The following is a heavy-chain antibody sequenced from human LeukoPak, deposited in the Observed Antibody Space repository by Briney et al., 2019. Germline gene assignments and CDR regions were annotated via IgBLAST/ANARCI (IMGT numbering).Heavy chain of an antibody. Sequence: ASVKVSCKASGYTFTSCYVHWVRLAPGQGLKWMGLINPNDGGTSYAQKFQGRVTMTRDMSTSTVYMEVSSLRSEDTAVYYCARDLGSGWYYFDSWGQGTLVTVSS. V-gene: IGHV1-46*01. CDR2: INPNDGGT. CDR3: ARDLGSGWYYFDS. D-gene: IGHD6-19*01. CDR1: GYTFTSCY. J-gene: IGHJ4*02.